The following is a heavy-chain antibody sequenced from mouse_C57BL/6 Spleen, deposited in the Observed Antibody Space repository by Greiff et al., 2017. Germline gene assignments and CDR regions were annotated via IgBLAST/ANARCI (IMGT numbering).Heavy chain of an antibody. CDR2: IYPRDGST. D-gene: IGHD2-1*01. CDR1: GYTFTSYD. Sequence: LVESGPELVKPGASVKLSCKASGYTFTSYDINWVKQRPGQGLEWIGWIYPRDGSTKYNEKFKGKATLTVDTSASTAYMELHSLTSEDSAVYFCARCGNYDYFDYWGQGTTLTVSS. CDR3: ARCGNYDYFDY. V-gene: IGHV1-85*01. J-gene: IGHJ2*01.